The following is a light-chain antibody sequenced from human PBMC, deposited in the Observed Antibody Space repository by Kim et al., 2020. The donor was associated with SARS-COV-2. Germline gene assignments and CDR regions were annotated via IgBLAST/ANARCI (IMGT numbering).Light chain of an antibody. CDR1: RWHSSYA. CDR3: QTWGSGIRV. J-gene: IGLJ3*02. CDR2: VNSDGSH. V-gene: IGLV4-69*01. Sequence: SVKLTYTLSRWHSSYAIAWHQQQPEKGPRYLMKVNSDGSHSKGDGIPDRFSGSSSGAERYLTISSLQSEDEADYYCQTWGSGIRVFGGVTQLSVL.